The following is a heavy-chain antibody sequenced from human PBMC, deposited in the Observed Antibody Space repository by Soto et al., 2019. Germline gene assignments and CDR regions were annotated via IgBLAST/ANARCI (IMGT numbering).Heavy chain of an antibody. CDR1: GFSLTTRGVG. V-gene: IGHV2-5*02. Sequence: QITLKESGPTLVKPTQTLTLTCTLSGFSLTTRGVGVGWIRQPPGKALECLALIYWDDDKRYSPSLQSRLSITKDTSKNQVVLTMTNVDPVDTATYYCAHIPNYYQYDWFDPWGQGTLVSVSS. CDR3: AHIPNYYQYDWFDP. J-gene: IGHJ5*02. CDR2: IYWDDDK. D-gene: IGHD3-16*01.